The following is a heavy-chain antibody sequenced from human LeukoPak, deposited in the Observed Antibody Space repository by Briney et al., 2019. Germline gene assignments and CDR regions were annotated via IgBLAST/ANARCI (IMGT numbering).Heavy chain of an antibody. CDR1: GGSFSGYY. J-gene: IGHJ4*02. Sequence: MPSETLSLTCAVYGGSFSGYYWSWIRQPPGKGLEWIGEINHSGSTNYNPSLKSRVTISVDTSKNQFSLKLSSVTAADTAVYYCASGSGSGWRAHHYFDYWGQGTLVTVSS. D-gene: IGHD6-19*01. CDR3: ASGSGSGWRAHHYFDY. V-gene: IGHV4-34*01. CDR2: INHSGST.